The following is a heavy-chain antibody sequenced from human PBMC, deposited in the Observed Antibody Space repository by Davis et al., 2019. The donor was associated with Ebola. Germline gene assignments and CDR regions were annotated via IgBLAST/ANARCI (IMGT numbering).Heavy chain of an antibody. V-gene: IGHV3-21*06. CDR1: GFTFSSYS. Sequence: GESLKISCAASGFTFSSYSMNWVRQAPGKGLEWVSSISSSSSYIYYADSVKGRFAISRDNAKNTLYLQMNSLRVEDTAVYYCACYVLGWGQGTLVTVSS. D-gene: IGHD2-8*01. CDR2: ISSSSSYI. CDR3: ACYVLG. J-gene: IGHJ4*02.